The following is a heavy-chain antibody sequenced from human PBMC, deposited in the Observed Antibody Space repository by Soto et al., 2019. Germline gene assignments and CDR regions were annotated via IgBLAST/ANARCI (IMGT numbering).Heavy chain of an antibody. CDR3: ARDTRYSSSWYYFAY. D-gene: IGHD6-13*01. CDR2: IWYDGSNK. V-gene: IGHV3-33*01. CDR1: GFTFSSYG. J-gene: IGHJ4*02. Sequence: PGGSLRLSCAASGFTFSSYGMHWVRQAPGKGLEWVAVIWYDGSNKYYADSVKGRFTISRDNSKNTLYLQMNSLRAEDTAVYYCARDTRYSSSWYYFAYWGQGTLVTVSS.